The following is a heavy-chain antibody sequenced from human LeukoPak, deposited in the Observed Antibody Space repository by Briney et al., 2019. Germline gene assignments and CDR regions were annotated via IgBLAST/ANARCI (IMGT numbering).Heavy chain of an antibody. CDR1: GFTFSSYE. J-gene: IGHJ6*04. Sequence: GGSLRLSCAASGFTFSSYEMNWVRQAPGKGLEWVSYISRSGSIIYYADSVKGRFTISRDNAKNSLYLQMNSLRAEDTAVYYCAELGITMIGGVWGKGTTVTISS. CDR3: AELGITMIGGV. D-gene: IGHD3-10*02. V-gene: IGHV3-48*03. CDR2: ISRSGSII.